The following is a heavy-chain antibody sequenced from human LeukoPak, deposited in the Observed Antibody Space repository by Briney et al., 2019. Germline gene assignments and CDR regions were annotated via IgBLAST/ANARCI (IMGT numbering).Heavy chain of an antibody. J-gene: IGHJ3*02. V-gene: IGHV3-23*01. D-gene: IGHD6-19*01. Sequence: PGGSLRLSCAASGFTFSSYGMTWVRQAPGKGLEWVSVFSAETGNTYYADSVKGRFTISRDNSKNTLYLQITSLRAEDTAVYYCAKARRLGSDWDKDAFDIWGQGTMATVSS. CDR2: FSAETGNT. CDR3: AKARRLGSDWDKDAFDI. CDR1: GFTFSSYG.